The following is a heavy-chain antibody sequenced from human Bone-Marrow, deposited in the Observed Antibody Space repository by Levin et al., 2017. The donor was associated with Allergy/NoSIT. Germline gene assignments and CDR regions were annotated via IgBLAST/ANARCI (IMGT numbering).Heavy chain of an antibody. D-gene: IGHD3-10*01. CDR3: ARGSIIDRGPHDY. Sequence: SQTLSLTCAVYGGSFSGYYWSWIRQPPGKGLEWIGEINHSGSTNYNPSLKSRVTISVDTSKNQFSLKLSSVTAADTAVYYCARGSIIDRGPHDYWGQGTLVTVSS. V-gene: IGHV4-34*01. CDR1: GGSFSGYY. CDR2: INHSGST. J-gene: IGHJ4*02.